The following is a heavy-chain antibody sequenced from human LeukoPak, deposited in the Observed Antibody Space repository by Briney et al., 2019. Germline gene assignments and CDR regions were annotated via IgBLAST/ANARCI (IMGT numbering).Heavy chain of an antibody. D-gene: IGHD5-18*01. V-gene: IGHV4-59*06. J-gene: IGHJ4*02. CDR1: GFTFSSNS. Sequence: PGGSLRLSCAASGFTFSSNSMNWVRQAPGKGLEWIGYIYYSGSTYYNPSLKSRVTISVDTSKNQFSLKLSSVTAADAAVYYCARSAYRGYSYEADWGQGTLVTVSS. CDR2: IYYSGST. CDR3: ARSAYRGYSYEAD.